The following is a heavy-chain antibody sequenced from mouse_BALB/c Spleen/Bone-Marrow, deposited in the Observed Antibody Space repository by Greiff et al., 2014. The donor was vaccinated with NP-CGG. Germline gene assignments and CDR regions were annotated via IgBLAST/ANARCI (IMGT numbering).Heavy chain of an antibody. CDR2: IDPANGNT. CDR3: ARCEYYAMDC. Sequence: EVQLEESGAELVKPGASVKLSCTASGFNIKDTYMHWVKQRPEQGLEWIGRIDPANGNTKYDPKFQGKATITADTSSNTAYLQLSSLTAEDTAVYYCARCEYYAMDCWGQGTSVTVSS. V-gene: IGHV14-3*02. J-gene: IGHJ4*01. CDR1: GFNIKDTY.